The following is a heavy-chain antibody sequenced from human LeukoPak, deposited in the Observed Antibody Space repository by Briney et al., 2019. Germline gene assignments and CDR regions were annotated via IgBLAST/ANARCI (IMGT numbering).Heavy chain of an antibody. CDR3: ARRSSIGSPLFDF. CDR1: GYSFTNYW. D-gene: IGHD5/OR15-5a*01. J-gene: IGHJ4*02. Sequence: GESLKISCKCSGYSFTNYWIGWVRQMPGKGLEWMGIIYPDDSDTRYSPSFQGQVTVSAAKSISTAYLQWSSLKASDTAMYYCARRSSIGSPLFDFWGQGTLVTVS. CDR2: IYPDDSDT. V-gene: IGHV5-51*01.